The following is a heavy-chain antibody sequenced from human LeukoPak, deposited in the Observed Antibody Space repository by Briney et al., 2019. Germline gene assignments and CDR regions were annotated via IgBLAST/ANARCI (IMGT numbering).Heavy chain of an antibody. J-gene: IGHJ4*02. V-gene: IGHV4-59*01. CDR1: GGSISSYY. CDR3: ARTDYYGSGSYYKH. D-gene: IGHD3-10*01. Sequence: PSGTLSLTCTVSGGSISSYYWSWIRQPPGKGLEWIGYIYYSGSTNYNPSLKSRVTISVDTSKNQFSLKLSSVTAADTALYYCARTDYYGSGSYYKHWGQGTLVTVSS. CDR2: IYYSGST.